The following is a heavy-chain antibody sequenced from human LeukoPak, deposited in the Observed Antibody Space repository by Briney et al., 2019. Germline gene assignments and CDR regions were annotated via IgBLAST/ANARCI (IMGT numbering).Heavy chain of an antibody. Sequence: GGSLRLSCAASGFTFSSYSMNWVRQAPGKGLEWVSSISSSSSYIYYVDSVKGRFTIPRDHAKNSLYLQMNSLRTEDTAVYYCVRTDYPFVRYYGMDVWGQGTTVTVSS. CDR3: VRTDYPFVRYYGMDV. V-gene: IGHV3-21*01. D-gene: IGHD4-11*01. J-gene: IGHJ6*02. CDR2: ISSSSSYI. CDR1: GFTFSSYS.